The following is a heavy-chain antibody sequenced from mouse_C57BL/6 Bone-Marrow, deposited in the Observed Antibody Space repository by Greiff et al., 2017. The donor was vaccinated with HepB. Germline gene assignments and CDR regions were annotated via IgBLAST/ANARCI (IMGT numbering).Heavy chain of an antibody. Sequence: QVHVKQSGAELVRPGTSVKVSCKASGYAFTNYLIEWVKQRPGQGLEWIGVINPGSGGTNYNEKFKGKATLTADKSSSTAYMQLSSLTSEDSAVYFCARSTYSNYDYYAMDYWGKGTSVTVSS. V-gene: IGHV1-54*01. CDR1: GYAFTNYL. J-gene: IGHJ4*01. CDR2: INPGSGGT. CDR3: ARSTYSNYDYYAMDY. D-gene: IGHD2-5*01.